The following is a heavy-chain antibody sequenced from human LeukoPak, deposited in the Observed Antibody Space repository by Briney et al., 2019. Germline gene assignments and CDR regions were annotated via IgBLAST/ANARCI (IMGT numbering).Heavy chain of an antibody. CDR1: GYTFSNYA. V-gene: IGHV7-4-1*02. Sequence: ASVKVSCKASGYTFSNYAMNWVRQAPGQGLEWMGWINTDSGNPTYAQGFTGRFVFSLDASVSTAYLQISSLKAEDTAVYYCARSSGSWTYDAFDIWAKGQWSPSLQ. J-gene: IGHJ3*02. D-gene: IGHD6-13*01. CDR3: ARSSGSWTYDAFDI. CDR2: INTDSGNP.